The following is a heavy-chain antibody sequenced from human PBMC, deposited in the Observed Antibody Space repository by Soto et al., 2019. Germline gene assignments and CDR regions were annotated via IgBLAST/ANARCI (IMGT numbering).Heavy chain of an antibody. CDR1: GGSINNYY. Sequence: SETLSLTCSVSGGSINNYYWTWSRQSPGKGLEWIGYTHYRGSSSYHASYTPSRRSRVTISVDPAKHQFPLTVKSVTAADTALYSCASVRASASNLAPYYLDFWGQGALVTVSS. V-gene: IGHV4-59*01. J-gene: IGHJ4*02. D-gene: IGHD2-2*01. CDR3: ASVRASASNLAPYYLDF. CDR2: THYRGSS.